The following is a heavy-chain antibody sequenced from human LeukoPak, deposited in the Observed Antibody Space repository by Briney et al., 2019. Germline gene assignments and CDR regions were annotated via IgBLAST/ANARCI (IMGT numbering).Heavy chain of an antibody. CDR2: INSDGSST. V-gene: IGHV3-74*01. D-gene: IGHD6-19*01. Sequence: GGSLRLSCAASEFSVGSNYMTWVRQAPGKGLVWVSRINSDGSSTSYADSVKGRFTISRDNAKNTLYPQMNSLRAEDTAVYYCARVGRDRIAVAGTLFRPTWFDYWGQGTLVTVSS. J-gene: IGHJ4*02. CDR3: ARVGRDRIAVAGTLFRPTWFDY. CDR1: EFSVGSNY.